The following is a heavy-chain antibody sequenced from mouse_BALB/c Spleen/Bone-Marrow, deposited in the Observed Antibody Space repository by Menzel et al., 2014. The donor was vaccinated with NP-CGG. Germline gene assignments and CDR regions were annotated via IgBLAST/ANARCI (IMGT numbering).Heavy chain of an antibody. CDR3: TRGRTWDFDY. Sequence: QVQLQQSGAELVKPGASVKLSCKASGYTFTSYYMYWVKQRPGQGLEWIGEINPSNGGTNFNEKFKSRATLTVDKSSSTAYMQLSNLTSEDSAVYYCTRGRTWDFDYWGQVTTLTVSS. D-gene: IGHD4-1*01. V-gene: IGHV1S81*02. J-gene: IGHJ2*01. CDR1: GYTFTSYY. CDR2: INPSNGGT.